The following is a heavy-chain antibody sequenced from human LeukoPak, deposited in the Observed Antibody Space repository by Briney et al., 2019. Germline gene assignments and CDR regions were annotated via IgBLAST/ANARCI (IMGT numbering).Heavy chain of an antibody. CDR1: GGSISSSSYY. V-gene: IGHV4-39*01. CDR3: ARRGPHTGTTMWGAFDF. Sequence: IPSETLSLTCTVSGGSISSSSYYWGWIRQPPGKGLEWIGSIYYSGSTYYNSPLKSRVTISVDTSKNQFSLKLTSVTAADTAVYYCARRGPHTGTTMWGAFDFWGQGTMVIVSS. J-gene: IGHJ3*01. CDR2: IYYSGST. D-gene: IGHD4-17*01.